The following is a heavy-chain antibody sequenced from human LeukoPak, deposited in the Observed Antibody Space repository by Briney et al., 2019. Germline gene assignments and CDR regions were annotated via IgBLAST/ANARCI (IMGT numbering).Heavy chain of an antibody. CDR2: INHSGST. CDR1: GGSFSGYY. D-gene: IGHD3-3*01. Sequence: PSETLSLTCAVYGGSFSGYYWSWIRQPPGKGLEWIGEINHSGSTNYNPSLKSRVTISVDTSKNQFSLKLSSVTAADTAVYYCARGSTYDFWSGYYFTRYYFDYWGQGTLVTVSS. J-gene: IGHJ4*02. V-gene: IGHV4-34*01. CDR3: ARGSTYDFWSGYYFTRYYFDY.